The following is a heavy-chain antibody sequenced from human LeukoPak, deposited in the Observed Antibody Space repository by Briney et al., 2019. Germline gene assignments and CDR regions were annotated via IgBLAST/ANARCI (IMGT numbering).Heavy chain of an antibody. D-gene: IGHD3-22*01. Sequence: SETLSLTCTVSGGSISSYYWSWIRQPAGKGLEWIGRIYTSGSTNYNPSLKSRVTMSVDTSKNQFSLKLSSVTAADTAVYYCASRSYGSSGSTFDYWGQGTLVTVSS. J-gene: IGHJ4*02. CDR1: GGSISSYY. CDR3: ASRSYGSSGSTFDY. V-gene: IGHV4-4*07. CDR2: IYTSGST.